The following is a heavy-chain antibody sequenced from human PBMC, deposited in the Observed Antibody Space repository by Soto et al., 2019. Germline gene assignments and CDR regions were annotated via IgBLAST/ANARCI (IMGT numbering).Heavy chain of an antibody. V-gene: IGHV1-3*01. Sequence: QVQLVQSGAEVKKPGASVKVSCKASGYTFTSYAMHWVRQAPGQRLEWMGWINAGNGNTKYSQKFQGRVTITRDTSASTAYMGLSSLRSEDTAVYYCARDQGGSSWYGKHSYYYYGMDVWGQGTTVTVSS. J-gene: IGHJ6*02. D-gene: IGHD6-13*01. CDR1: GYTFTSYA. CDR3: ARDQGGSSWYGKHSYYYYGMDV. CDR2: INAGNGNT.